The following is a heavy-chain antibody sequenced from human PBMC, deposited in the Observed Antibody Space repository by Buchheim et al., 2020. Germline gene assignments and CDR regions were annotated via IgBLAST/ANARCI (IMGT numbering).Heavy chain of an antibody. J-gene: IGHJ4*02. Sequence: EVQLVESGGDLVQPGGSLRLSCAASGLTFSSCWMNWVRQAPGKGLEWVSSISSSSSYIYYADSVKGRFTISRDNAKNSLYLQMNSLRAEDTAVYYCARDRWQLATWDYWGQGTL. CDR1: GLTFSSCW. V-gene: IGHV3-21*01. D-gene: IGHD6-6*01. CDR3: ARDRWQLATWDY. CDR2: ISSSSSYI.